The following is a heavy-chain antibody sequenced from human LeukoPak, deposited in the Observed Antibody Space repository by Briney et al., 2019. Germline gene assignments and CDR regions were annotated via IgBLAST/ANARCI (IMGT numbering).Heavy chain of an antibody. CDR2: IYYSGST. D-gene: IGHD4-23*01. Sequence: SETLSLTCTVSGGSISSSSYYWGWIRQPPGKGLEWTGSIYYSGSTYYNPSLKSRVTISVDTSKNQFSLKLSSVTAADTAVYYCARDRATVVNLYYFDYWGQGTLVTVSS. V-gene: IGHV4-39*07. CDR3: ARDRATVVNLYYFDY. CDR1: GGSISSSSYY. J-gene: IGHJ4*02.